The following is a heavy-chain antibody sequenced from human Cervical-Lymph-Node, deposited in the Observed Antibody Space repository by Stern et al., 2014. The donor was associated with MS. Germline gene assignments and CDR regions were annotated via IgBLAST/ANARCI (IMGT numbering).Heavy chain of an antibody. CDR2: IIPILGTV. Sequence: VQLVQSGAEVKKPGSSVTVSCKASGGTFNNYAIAWVRQAPGQGPEWMGGIIPILGTVTYAKRFEGRVTITADDFSTTAYMELTSLRSEDTAVYYCARDRSLGVTPLFDYWGQGTLVTVSS. J-gene: IGHJ4*02. CDR1: GGTFNNYA. V-gene: IGHV1-69*01. CDR3: ARDRSLGVTPLFDY.